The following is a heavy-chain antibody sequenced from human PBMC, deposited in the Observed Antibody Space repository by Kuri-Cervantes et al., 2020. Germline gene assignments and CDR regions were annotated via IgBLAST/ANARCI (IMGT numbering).Heavy chain of an antibody. V-gene: IGHV4-34*01. Sequence: GSLRLSCAVYGGSFSGYYWSWIRQPPGKGLEWIGEINHSGSTNYNPSLKSRVTISVDTSKNQFSLKLGSVTAADTAVYYCARNPDFDSSGFWGQGTLVTVSS. CDR1: GGSFSGYY. J-gene: IGHJ4*02. D-gene: IGHD3-22*01. CDR2: INHSGST. CDR3: ARNPDFDSSGF.